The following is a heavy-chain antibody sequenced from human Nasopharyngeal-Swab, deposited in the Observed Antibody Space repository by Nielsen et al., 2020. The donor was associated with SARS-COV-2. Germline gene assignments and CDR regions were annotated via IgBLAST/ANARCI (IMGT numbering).Heavy chain of an antibody. CDR3: ARVSVVADFDY. D-gene: IGHD2-21*01. V-gene: IGHV3-30-3*01. CDR1: GFTFSSYA. Sequence: GGSLRLSCAASGFTFSSYAMHWVRQAPGKGLEWVAVISYDGSNKYYADSVKGRFTISRDNSKNTLYLQMNSLGAEDTAVYYCARVSVVADFDYWGQGTLVTVSS. J-gene: IGHJ4*02. CDR2: ISYDGSNK.